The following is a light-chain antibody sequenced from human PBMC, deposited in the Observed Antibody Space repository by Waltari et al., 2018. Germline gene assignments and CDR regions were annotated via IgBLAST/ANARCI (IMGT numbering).Light chain of an antibody. CDR2: DTS. CDR1: QSVGSK. CDR3: QQYNDWPPLT. V-gene: IGKV3-15*01. Sequence: ETVMTQSPATLSVSPGAGATLSCRASQSVGSKLAWYQQKPGQAPRLLIYDTSTRATGIPARFSGGGSGTEFTLTISSLQSEDFALYFCQQYNDWPPLTFGGGTKVEIK. J-gene: IGKJ4*01.